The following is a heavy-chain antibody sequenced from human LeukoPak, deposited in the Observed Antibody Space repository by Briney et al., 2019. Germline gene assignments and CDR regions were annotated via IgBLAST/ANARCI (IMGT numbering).Heavy chain of an antibody. CDR3: ARYGSGSTWFDP. V-gene: IGHV4-30-4*01. Sequence: SQTLSLTCTVSGGSISSDNYQWSWIRQPPGKGLEWIGYINYSGSTYYNPSLKSRVTISVDTSKNHFSLRLSSVTGADTAGYYCARYGSGSTWFDPCGQGTLVTVSS. CDR1: GGSISSDNYQ. D-gene: IGHD3-10*01. J-gene: IGHJ5*02. CDR2: INYSGST.